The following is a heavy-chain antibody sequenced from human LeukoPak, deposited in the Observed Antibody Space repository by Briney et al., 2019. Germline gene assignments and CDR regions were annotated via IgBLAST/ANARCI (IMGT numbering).Heavy chain of an antibody. Sequence: SETLSLTCAVYGGSFSGYYWSWIRQPPGKGLEWIGEINHSGSTNYNPSLKSRVTISVDTSKNQFSLKLSSVTAADTAVYYCARERSMIVADSAFDYWGQGTLVTVSS. CDR1: GGSFSGYY. D-gene: IGHD3-22*01. V-gene: IGHV4-34*01. CDR2: INHSGST. J-gene: IGHJ4*02. CDR3: ARERSMIVADSAFDY.